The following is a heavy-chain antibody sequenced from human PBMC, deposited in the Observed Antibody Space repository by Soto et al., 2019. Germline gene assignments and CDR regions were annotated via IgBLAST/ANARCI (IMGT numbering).Heavy chain of an antibody. CDR2: IYSSGST. J-gene: IGHJ6*02. CDR3: ARVEDTTWYYYGMDV. Sequence: QLQLQESGPGLVKPSETLSLTCTVSGGSISSSSYYWGWIRQPPGKGLEWIGSIYSSGSTYYNPSLKSRGPVXXDXSXXQLCLKLRSVTAADTAVFYCARVEDTTWYYYGMDVWGQGTTVTVSS. CDR1: GGSISSSSYY. D-gene: IGHD4-4*01. V-gene: IGHV4-39*01.